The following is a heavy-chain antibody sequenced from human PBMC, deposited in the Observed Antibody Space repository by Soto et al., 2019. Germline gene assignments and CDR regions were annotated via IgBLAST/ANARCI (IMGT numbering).Heavy chain of an antibody. Sequence: GESLKISCAASGFTFSSYAMSWVRQAPGKGLEWVSAISGSGGSTYYADSVKGRFTISRDNSKNTLYLQMNSLRAEDTAVYYCAKAQGAPDSYGQMPRGKFYYYYYMDVWGKGTTVTVSS. V-gene: IGHV3-23*01. CDR2: ISGSGGST. D-gene: IGHD5-18*01. CDR3: AKAQGAPDSYGQMPRGKFYYYYYMDV. CDR1: GFTFSSYA. J-gene: IGHJ6*03.